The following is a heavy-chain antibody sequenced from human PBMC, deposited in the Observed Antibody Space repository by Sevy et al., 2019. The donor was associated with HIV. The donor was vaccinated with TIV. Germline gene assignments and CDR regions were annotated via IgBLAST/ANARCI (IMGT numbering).Heavy chain of an antibody. V-gene: IGHV3-21*01. D-gene: IGHD2-8*01. CDR3: AREGEYCTTGVCSTLGYYGMDV. CDR1: GFTFSSYS. CDR2: ISSSSSYI. Sequence: GGSLRLSCAASGFTFSSYSMNWVRQAPGKGLEWVSSISSSSSYIYYADSVKGRFTISRDNAKNSLYLQMNSLRAEDTAVYYWAREGEYCTTGVCSTLGYYGMDVWGQGTTVTVSS. J-gene: IGHJ6*02.